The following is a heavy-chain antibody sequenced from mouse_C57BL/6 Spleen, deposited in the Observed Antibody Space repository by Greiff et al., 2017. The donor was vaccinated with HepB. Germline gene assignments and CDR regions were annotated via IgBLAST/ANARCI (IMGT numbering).Heavy chain of an antibody. CDR2: IDPSDSYT. V-gene: IGHV1-69*01. J-gene: IGHJ4*01. Sequence: QVQLQQPGAELVMPGASVKLSCKASGYTFTSYWMHWVKQRPGQGLEWIGEIDPSDSYTNYNQKFKGKSTLTVDKSSSTAYMQLSSLTSEDSAVYYCARYPYGNPYYAMDYWGQGTSVTVSS. CDR3: ARYPYGNPYYAMDY. D-gene: IGHD2-10*02. CDR1: GYTFTSYW.